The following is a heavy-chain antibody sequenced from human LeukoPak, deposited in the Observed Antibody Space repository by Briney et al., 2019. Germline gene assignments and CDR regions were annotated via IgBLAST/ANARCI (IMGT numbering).Heavy chain of an antibody. V-gene: IGHV1-2*02. CDR1: GYTFTGYY. J-gene: IGHJ4*02. D-gene: IGHD3-10*01. CDR2: INPNSGAT. Sequence: ASVKVSCKASGYTFTGYYMHWVRQAPGQGLEWMGWINPNSGATNFAQKFQGRVTMTRDTSISTAYMELSRLRSDDTPVYYCARDPAIYYGSDYYFDYWGQGTLVTVSS. CDR3: ARDPAIYYGSDYYFDY.